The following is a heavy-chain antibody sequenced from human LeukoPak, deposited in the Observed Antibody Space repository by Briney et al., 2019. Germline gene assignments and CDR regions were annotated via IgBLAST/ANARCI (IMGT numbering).Heavy chain of an antibody. CDR2: IYTSGTT. D-gene: IGHD3-3*01. CDR3: ARAGDFWSGYPSRNYMDV. Sequence: SETLSLTCTVSGGSINSYYWSWTRQPAGKGLEWIGRIYTSGTTDYNPSLKSRVTMSVDTSKKQFSLKLSSVTAADTAVCYCARAGDFWSGYPSRNYMDVWGKGTTVTVSS. J-gene: IGHJ6*03. CDR1: GGSINSYY. V-gene: IGHV4-4*07.